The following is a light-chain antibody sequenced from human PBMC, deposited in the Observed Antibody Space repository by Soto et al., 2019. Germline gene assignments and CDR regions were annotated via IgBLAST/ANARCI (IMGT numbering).Light chain of an antibody. CDR3: QQYNNWPRT. CDR1: QSVSSN. CDR2: GGS. Sequence: EIVLTQSPATLSVSPGERATLSCRASQSVSSNLAWYQQKPGQAPRLLIYGGSTRATGIPARFSGSGSGKEFTLTISSLQSEDFAVYYCQQYNNWPRTFGQGTKVEIK. V-gene: IGKV3-15*01. J-gene: IGKJ1*01.